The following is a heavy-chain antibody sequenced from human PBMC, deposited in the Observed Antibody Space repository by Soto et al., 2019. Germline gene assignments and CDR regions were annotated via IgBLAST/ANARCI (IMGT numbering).Heavy chain of an antibody. Sequence: QVQLVQSGVEVKKPGSSVKGSCKASGGTLNSYAIDWLRQASGQGLEWMGGIIPIFGNTYYAQRLQGRVKLTADESTRTAYMELSTLTSEDTAVYYCARGTVTGSEYNFYYYGMDVWGQGTTVIVSS. V-gene: IGHV1-69*12. CDR1: GGTLNSYA. D-gene: IGHD1-1*01. CDR2: IIPIFGNT. CDR3: ARGTVTGSEYNFYYYGMDV. J-gene: IGHJ6*02.